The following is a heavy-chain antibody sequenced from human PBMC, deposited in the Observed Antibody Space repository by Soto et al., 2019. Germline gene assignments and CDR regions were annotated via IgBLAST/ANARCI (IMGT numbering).Heavy chain of an antibody. CDR2: IYYSGST. CDR1: GGSISSGGSY. J-gene: IGHJ4*02. V-gene: IGHV4-31*03. CDR3: ARGVYSGYDYDY. D-gene: IGHD5-12*01. Sequence: PSETRSVTCTVAGGSISSGGSYWSWIRQHPGKGLEWIGYIYYSGSTYYNPSLKSRVTISVDTSKNQFSLKLSSVTAADTAVYYCARGVYSGYDYDYWGQGTLVTVSS.